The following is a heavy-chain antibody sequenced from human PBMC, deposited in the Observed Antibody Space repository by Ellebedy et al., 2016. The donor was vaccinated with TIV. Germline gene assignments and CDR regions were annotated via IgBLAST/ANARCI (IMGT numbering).Heavy chain of an antibody. J-gene: IGHJ4*02. V-gene: IGHV3-48*03. D-gene: IGHD5-12*01. CDR2: ISSSGSTI. CDR1: GFTFSSYE. CDR3: ANLRGYSGYDSANFDY. Sequence: GESLKISCAASGFTFSSYEMNWVRQAPGKGLEWVSYISSSGSTIYYADSVKGRFTISRDNAKNTLYLQMNSLRAEDTAVYYCANLRGYSGYDSANFDYWGQGTLVTVSS.